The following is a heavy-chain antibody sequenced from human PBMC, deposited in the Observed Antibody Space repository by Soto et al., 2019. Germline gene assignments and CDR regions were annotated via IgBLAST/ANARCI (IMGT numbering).Heavy chain of an antibody. D-gene: IGHD3-10*01. J-gene: IGHJ4*02. CDR3: ARVWFGSGTYYYFDY. V-gene: IGHV4-59*01. CDR1: GGSISRYY. CDR2: IYYSGST. Sequence: SETLSLTCPVSGGSISRYYWSWIRKPPGKGLEWIGHIYYSGSTNYNPSLKSRVTISVDTSKNQFSLKLSSVTAADTAVYYCARVWFGSGTYYYFDYWGQGTLVTVSS.